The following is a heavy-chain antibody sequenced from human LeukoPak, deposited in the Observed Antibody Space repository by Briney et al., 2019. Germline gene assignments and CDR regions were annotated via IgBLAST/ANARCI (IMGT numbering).Heavy chain of an antibody. Sequence: GGSLRPSCAASGFILNTYVMHWVRQAPGKGLEWVSVIYSGGSTYYADSVKGRFTISRDNSKNTLYLQMNSLRAEDTAVYYCARDHYYGSGSYGYWGQGTLVTVSS. J-gene: IGHJ4*02. D-gene: IGHD3-10*01. CDR3: ARDHYYGSGSYGY. CDR2: IYSGGST. V-gene: IGHV3-66*01. CDR1: GFILNTYV.